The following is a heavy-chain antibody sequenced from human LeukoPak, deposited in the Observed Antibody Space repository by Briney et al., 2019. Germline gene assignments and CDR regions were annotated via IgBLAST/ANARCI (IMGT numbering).Heavy chain of an antibody. CDR2: IYTSGTT. J-gene: IGHJ4*02. D-gene: IGHD3-10*01. CDR1: GGSISSYY. V-gene: IGHV4-4*07. CDR3: ARASNYYGSGSYYVFLDY. Sequence: SETLSLTCTVSGGSISSYYWSWIRQPAGKGLEWIGRIYTSGTTNYNPSLKSRVTMSVDTSKNQFSLKLNSVTAADTAVYYCARASNYYGSGSYYVFLDYWGQGILVTVSS.